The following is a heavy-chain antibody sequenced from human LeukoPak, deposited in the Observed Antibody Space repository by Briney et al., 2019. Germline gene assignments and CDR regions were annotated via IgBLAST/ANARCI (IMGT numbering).Heavy chain of an antibody. J-gene: IGHJ4*02. CDR2: INTDGSST. CDR3: ARDLRPHSDY. V-gene: IGHV3-74*01. CDR1: GFTFSNYG. D-gene: IGHD6-13*01. Sequence: GESLRLSCAASGFTFSNYGIHWVRQAPGKGLVWVSRINTDGSSTNYADSAKGRFTISRDNAKNSLYLQMNSLRAEDTAVYYCARDLRPHSDYWGQGTLVTVSS.